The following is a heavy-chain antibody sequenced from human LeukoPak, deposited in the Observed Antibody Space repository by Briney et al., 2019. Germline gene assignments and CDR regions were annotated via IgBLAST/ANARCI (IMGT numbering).Heavy chain of an antibody. CDR2: IYPLDSDI. CDR3: ATPLTTPGGFDY. J-gene: IGHJ4*02. CDR1: GYSFTTYW. Sequence: GESLEISCKGSGYSFTTYWIGWVRQMPGKGLEWMGIIYPLDSDIRYSPSVQGQVTISAAKSITTAYLQWSSLQASDTAMYYCATPLTTPGGFDYWGQGTLVTVSS. V-gene: IGHV5-51*01. D-gene: IGHD4-11*01.